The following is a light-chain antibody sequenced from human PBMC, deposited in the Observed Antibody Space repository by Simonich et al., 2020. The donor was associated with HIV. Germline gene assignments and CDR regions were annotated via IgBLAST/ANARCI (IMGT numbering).Light chain of an antibody. CDR3: MQTLQTPFT. CDR1: QSLLHSNGYKY. CDR2: LGS. V-gene: IGKV2-28*01. Sequence: DIVMTQSPLSLPVTPGEPASISCRSSQSLLHSNGYKYLDWYLQKPGQSPQLLIYLGSNRASGVPDRFSGRGSGTDFTLKISRVEAEDVGVYYCMQTLQTPFTFGPGTKVDIK. J-gene: IGKJ3*01.